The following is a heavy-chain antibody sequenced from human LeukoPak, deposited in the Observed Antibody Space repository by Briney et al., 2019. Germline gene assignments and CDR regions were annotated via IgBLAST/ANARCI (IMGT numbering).Heavy chain of an antibody. Sequence: SSETLSLTCTVSDDSISSSSYYWGWIRQPPGKGLEWIGSIYFSGTTYYNPSLQSRVAISLDMSKNQFSLKLSSVTAADTAVYYCARVLGYCSTTSCYGANWFDPWGQGTLVTVSS. D-gene: IGHD2-2*01. V-gene: IGHV4-39*07. CDR1: DDSISSSSYY. CDR3: ARVLGYCSTTSCYGANWFDP. CDR2: IYFSGTT. J-gene: IGHJ5*02.